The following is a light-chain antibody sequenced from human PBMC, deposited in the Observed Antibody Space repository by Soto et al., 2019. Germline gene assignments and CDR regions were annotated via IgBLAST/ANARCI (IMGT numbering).Light chain of an antibody. CDR1: SSDVGGHNS. J-gene: IGLJ1*01. Sequence: QSVLTQPASVSGSPRQSITISCTGTSSDVGGHNSVSWYQQHPGKAPKLMIYDVSDRPSGVSNRFSGSKSGNTASLTISGLQAEDEADYYCRSYTSSRTLYVFGTGTKVTVL. CDR3: RSYTSSRTLYV. V-gene: IGLV2-14*01. CDR2: DVS.